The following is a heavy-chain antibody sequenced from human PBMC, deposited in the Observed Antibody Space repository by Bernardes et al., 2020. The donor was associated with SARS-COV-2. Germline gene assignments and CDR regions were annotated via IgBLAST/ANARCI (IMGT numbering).Heavy chain of an antibody. CDR1: GDFVSRTSCA. D-gene: IGHD3-16*01. V-gene: IGHV6-1*01. J-gene: IGHJ4*02. CDR3: ARDPEISAFGYFDS. Sequence: SQTLSLTCAISGDFVSRTSCAWNWIRQSPSRGLEWLGRTYYRSKWYNDYAVSVRGRITINPDTSKNQFSLQLNSVTPEDTAVYYCARDPEISAFGYFDSWGQGTLVTVSS. CDR2: TYYRSKWYN.